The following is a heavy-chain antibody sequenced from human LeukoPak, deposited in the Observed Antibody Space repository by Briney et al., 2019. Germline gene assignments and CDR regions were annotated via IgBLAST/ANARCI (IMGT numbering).Heavy chain of an antibody. V-gene: IGHV4-59*01. J-gene: IGHJ4*02. Sequence: ETLCLTCAVSGGSISSYYWSWIRQPPGKGLEWIGFFYYSGSTNYNPSLKSRVTISVDTSKNHFSLKLSSVTAADTAVYYCARGPGGYSYGYYFDYWGQRTVDADSS. D-gene: IGHD5-18*01. CDR3: ARGPGGYSYGYYFDY. CDR1: GGSISSYY. CDR2: FYYSGST.